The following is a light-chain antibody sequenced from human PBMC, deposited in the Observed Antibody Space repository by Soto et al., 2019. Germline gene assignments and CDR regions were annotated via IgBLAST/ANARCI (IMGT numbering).Light chain of an antibody. Sequence: DIQMTQSPSSLSASVVDRVTITFQASQDITNYLNWYQQKPGRAPRLLLYDASSLETGVPSRFSGSGSGTDFTLTISSLQPEDFATYYCQQSYSTPITFGQGTRLEIK. V-gene: IGKV1-39*01. CDR3: QQSYSTPIT. CDR1: QDITNY. CDR2: DAS. J-gene: IGKJ5*01.